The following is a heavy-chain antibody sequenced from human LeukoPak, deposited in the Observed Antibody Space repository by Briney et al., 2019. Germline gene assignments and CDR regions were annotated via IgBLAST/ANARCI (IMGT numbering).Heavy chain of an antibody. CDR2: INSDGSST. CDR1: GFTFSSYW. J-gene: IGHJ4*02. Sequence: GGSLRLSCAASGFTFSSYWMHWVRQAPGKRLVWVSRINSDGSSTSYVDSVKGRFTISRDNAKNSLYLQMNSLRAEDTAVYYCARQSRSVTTYFDYWGQGTLVTVSS. CDR3: ARQSRSVTTYFDY. D-gene: IGHD4-17*01. V-gene: IGHV3-74*01.